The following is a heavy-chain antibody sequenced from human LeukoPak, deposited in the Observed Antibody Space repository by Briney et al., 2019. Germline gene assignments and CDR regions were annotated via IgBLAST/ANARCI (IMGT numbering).Heavy chain of an antibody. Sequence: SETLSLTCTVSGGSISSYYWSWLRQPPGKGLEGIGCIYYSGSTNYNPSLKSRVTISVDTSKNQFSLKLSSVTAADTAVYYCASVVFQGSGGIENYFDYWGRGTLVTVSS. D-gene: IGHD2-15*01. CDR2: IYYSGST. V-gene: IGHV4-59*01. J-gene: IGHJ4*02. CDR3: ASVVFQGSGGIENYFDY. CDR1: GGSISSYY.